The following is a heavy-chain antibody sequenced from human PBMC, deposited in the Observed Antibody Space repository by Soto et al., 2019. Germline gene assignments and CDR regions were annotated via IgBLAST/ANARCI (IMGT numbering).Heavy chain of an antibody. D-gene: IGHD3-3*01. CDR1: GFRFSTHA. J-gene: IGHJ5*02. Sequence: EVQLLESGGGLVQPGGSLRLSCAASGFRFSTHAVSWVRQAPGKGLEWVSAISGSGGNTYYADSVKGRFTIARDNSKNTLFLQMTSLRAADAAVYYCAKGSVGIFGVVHDWFDPWGQGTLVIVSS. CDR2: ISGSGGNT. V-gene: IGHV3-23*01. CDR3: AKGSVGIFGVVHDWFDP.